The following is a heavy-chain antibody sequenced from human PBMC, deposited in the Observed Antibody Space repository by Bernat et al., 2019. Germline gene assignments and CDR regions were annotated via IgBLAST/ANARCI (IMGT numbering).Heavy chain of an antibody. CDR2: IYYSGST. CDR3: ARLDSSSGYYFDY. D-gene: IGHD3-22*01. V-gene: IGHV4-31*03. Sequence: QVQLQESGPGLVKPSQTLSLTCTVSGGSISSGGYYWSWIRQHPGKGLEWIGYIYYSGSTYYNPSLKSRVTLSVDTSKNQFSLKLSSVTAADTAVYYCARLDSSSGYYFDYWGQGTLVTVSS. J-gene: IGHJ4*02. CDR1: GGSISSGGYY.